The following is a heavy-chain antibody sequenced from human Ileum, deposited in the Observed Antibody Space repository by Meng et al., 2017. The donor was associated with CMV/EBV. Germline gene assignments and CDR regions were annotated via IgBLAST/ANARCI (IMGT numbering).Heavy chain of an antibody. D-gene: IGHD1-26*01. CDR1: GGTFSSYA. CDR2: ISPIFGTA. CDR3: ARSPLVGATPRGY. J-gene: IGHJ4*02. Sequence: KACGGTFSSYAIRCARQAPGQGLEIMGGISPIFGTANYAQKFQGIVTITTDESTSTAYMELSSPRSEDTAVYYCARSPLVGATPRGYWGQGTLVTVSS. V-gene: IGHV1-69*05.